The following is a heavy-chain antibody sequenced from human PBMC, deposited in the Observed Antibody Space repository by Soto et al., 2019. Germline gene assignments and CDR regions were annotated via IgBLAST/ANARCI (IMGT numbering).Heavy chain of an antibody. CDR3: ARGGGYYYLDD. CDR1: GGSISSGGYY. CDR2: IYYSGST. D-gene: IGHD5-12*01. J-gene: IGHJ4*02. V-gene: IGHV4-31*03. Sequence: QVRLQESGPGLVKPSQTLSLTCTVSGGSISSGGYYWSWIRQHPGKGLEWIGYIYYSGSTSYNPSLKSRLTISVDTSKNQFALKLSSVTAADTAVYYCARGGGYYYLDDWGQGTLVTVSS.